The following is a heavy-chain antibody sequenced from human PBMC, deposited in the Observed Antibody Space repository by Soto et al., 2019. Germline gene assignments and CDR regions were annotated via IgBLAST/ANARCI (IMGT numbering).Heavy chain of an antibody. J-gene: IGHJ6*03. V-gene: IGHV4-59*08. Sequence: SETLSLTCTVSGGSISSYYWSWIRQPPGKGLEWIGYIYYSGSTNYNPSLKSRVTISVDTSKNQFSLKLSSVTAADTAVYYCARRIDSSSYWPYYYYMDVRGKRTKVTVS. CDR2: IYYSGST. CDR1: GGSISSYY. D-gene: IGHD6-6*01. CDR3: ARRIDSSSYWPYYYYMDV.